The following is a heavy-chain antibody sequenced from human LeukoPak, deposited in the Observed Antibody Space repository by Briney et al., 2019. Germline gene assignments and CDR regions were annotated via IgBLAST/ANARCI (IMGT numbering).Heavy chain of an antibody. Sequence: GGSLRLSCAASGFTFSSYALSWVRQAPGKGLEWVSGITDSGTGTYYADSVKGRFTISRDNAKNSLYLQMNSLRAEDTALYYCAKDSSYGNYYYYGMDVWGQGTTVTVSS. CDR1: GFTFSSYA. CDR3: AKDSSYGNYYYYGMDV. V-gene: IGHV3-23*01. CDR2: ITDSGTGT. J-gene: IGHJ6*02. D-gene: IGHD5-18*01.